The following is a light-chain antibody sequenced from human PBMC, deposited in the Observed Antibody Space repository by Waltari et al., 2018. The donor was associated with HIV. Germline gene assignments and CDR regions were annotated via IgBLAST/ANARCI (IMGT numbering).Light chain of an antibody. J-gene: IGLJ3*02. CDR1: SGSISRHY. CDR3: QSYDTATRV. V-gene: IGLV6-57*03. Sequence: NFMLTQPHSVSESPGKTVTIPCTRSSGSISRHYVQWYQQAPGSAPTTVIYKDNERPSGVPDRFSAYIDRSSNSASLTISGLRTEDEADYFCQSYDTATRVFGGGTKLTVL. CDR2: KDN.